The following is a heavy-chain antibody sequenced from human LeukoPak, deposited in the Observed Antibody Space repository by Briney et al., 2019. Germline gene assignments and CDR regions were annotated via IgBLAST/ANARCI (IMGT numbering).Heavy chain of an antibody. CDR1: GFTFSSYW. J-gene: IGHJ4*02. Sequence: GGSLRLSCAASGFTFSSYWMSWVRQAPGKGLEWVAFIRYDGSNKYYADSVKGRFTISRDNSKNTLYLQMNSLRAEDTAVYYCAKDDNGGSPYYFDYWGQGTLVTVSS. V-gene: IGHV3-30*02. CDR2: IRYDGSNK. D-gene: IGHD1-26*01. CDR3: AKDDNGGSPYYFDY.